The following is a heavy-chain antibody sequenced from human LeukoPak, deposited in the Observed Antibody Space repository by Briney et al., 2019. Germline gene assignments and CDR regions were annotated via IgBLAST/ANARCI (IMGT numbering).Heavy chain of an antibody. CDR2: IWYDGSKK. CDR1: GFMFSGHG. D-gene: IGHD3-10*01. Sequence: PGGSLRLSCAASGFMFSGHGMLWLRQGPGKGLEWVAVIWYDGSKKFHSDSVRGRFIVSRGNANDTLYLQMNSLRVEDTGVYYCAKGGRYFSRFDPWGRGALVTVSS. V-gene: IGHV3-33*06. J-gene: IGHJ5*02. CDR3: AKGGRYFSRFDP.